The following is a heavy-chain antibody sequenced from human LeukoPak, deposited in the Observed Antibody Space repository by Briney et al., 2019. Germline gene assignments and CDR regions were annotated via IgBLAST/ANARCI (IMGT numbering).Heavy chain of an antibody. Sequence: GGSLRLSCAASGFTFSSYWMSWVRQAPGKGLEWVANIKQDGSEKYYVDSVKGRFTISRDNAKNSLYLQMNSLRAEDTAVYYCARVYFDWLLLYFDYWGQGTLVTASS. CDR2: IKQDGSEK. CDR3: ARVYFDWLLLYFDY. CDR1: GFTFSSYW. D-gene: IGHD3-9*01. V-gene: IGHV3-7*01. J-gene: IGHJ4*02.